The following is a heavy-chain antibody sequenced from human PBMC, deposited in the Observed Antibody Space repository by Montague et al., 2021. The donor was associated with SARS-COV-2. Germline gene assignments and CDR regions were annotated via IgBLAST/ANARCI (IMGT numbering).Heavy chain of an antibody. Sequence: SLRLSCAASGFTVSSSYMSWVRQAPGKGLEWASVIYRGGDTYYADSVKGRFTISRHNSKNTLYLEMNSLRGEDTAVYYCTRSVAAAGTFYYYYGMDVWGQGTTVTVSS. CDR1: GFTVSSSY. V-gene: IGHV3-53*04. CDR2: IYRGGDT. D-gene: IGHD6-13*01. J-gene: IGHJ6*02. CDR3: TRSVAAAGTFYYYYGMDV.